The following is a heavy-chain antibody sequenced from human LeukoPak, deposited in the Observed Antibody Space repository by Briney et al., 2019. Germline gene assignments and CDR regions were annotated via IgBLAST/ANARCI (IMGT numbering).Heavy chain of an antibody. CDR3: AKDRRAGSYDY. CDR2: ISGSGGNT. Sequence: GGSLRLSCAASGFTFSRNGMTWVRQAPGKGLEWVSAISGSGGNTYYADSVKGRFTISRDNSRNTLYLQMNSLRAEDTAVYYCAKDRRAGSYDYWGQGTLVTVSS. CDR1: GFTFSRNG. D-gene: IGHD3-10*01. V-gene: IGHV3-23*01. J-gene: IGHJ4*02.